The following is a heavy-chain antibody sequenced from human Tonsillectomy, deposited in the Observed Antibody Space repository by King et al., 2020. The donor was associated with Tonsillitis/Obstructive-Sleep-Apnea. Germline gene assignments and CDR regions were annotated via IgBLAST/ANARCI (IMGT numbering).Heavy chain of an antibody. J-gene: IGHJ4*02. D-gene: IGHD2-21*01. CDR2: IYSGGYT. Sequence: VQLVESGGGLIQPGGSLRLSCAASGFTVSSNYMSWVRQAPGKGLEWVSVIYSGGYTYYADSVKGRFTISRDSSKNTLYLQMNSLRAEDTAVYYCARDRKVICTNYSFDYWGQGTLVTVSS. CDR3: ARDRKVICTNYSFDY. V-gene: IGHV3-53*01. CDR1: GFTVSSNY.